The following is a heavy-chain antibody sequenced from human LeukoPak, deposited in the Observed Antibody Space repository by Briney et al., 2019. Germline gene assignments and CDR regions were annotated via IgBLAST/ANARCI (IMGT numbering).Heavy chain of an antibody. V-gene: IGHV3-21*01. D-gene: IGHD2-2*01. CDR3: ARDLHCSSTSCSDY. Sequence: GGSLRLSCAASGFTFSSYSMNWVRQAPGKGLEWASSISSSSSYIYYADSVKGRFTISRDNAKNSLYLQMNSLRAEDTAVYYCARDLHCSSTSCSDYWGQGTLVTVSS. CDR1: GFTFSSYS. CDR2: ISSSSSYI. J-gene: IGHJ4*02.